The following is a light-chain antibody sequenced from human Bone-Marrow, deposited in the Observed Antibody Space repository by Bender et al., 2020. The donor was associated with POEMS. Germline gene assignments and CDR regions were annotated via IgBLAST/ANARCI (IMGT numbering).Light chain of an antibody. CDR2: EDT. Sequence: QSALTQPPSASGSPGQSVTISCTGTSNDVGGYNYVSWYQHHPDKAPKVIIYEDTKRPSGVSTRFSGSKSGYTASLTISGLLAEDEADYYCKSYTTRDTLVFGGGTKLTVL. CDR1: SNDVGGYNY. J-gene: IGLJ3*02. V-gene: IGLV2-14*01. CDR3: KSYTTRDTLV.